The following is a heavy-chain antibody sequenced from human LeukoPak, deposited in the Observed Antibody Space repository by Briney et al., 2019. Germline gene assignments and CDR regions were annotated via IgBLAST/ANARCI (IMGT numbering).Heavy chain of an antibody. CDR2: LSDTGTT. J-gene: IGHJ5*02. Sequence: SETLSLICTVSGGSVSTISHFWDWVRQPPGKGLEWIVSLSDTGTTYYNPSLESRVTMSVDTSKNQFSLKLSSVTAADTAVYYCARRDHTGRSHAWFDPWGQGTLVTVSS. CDR3: ARRDHTGRSHAWFDP. CDR1: GGSVSTISHF. V-gene: IGHV4-39*01. D-gene: IGHD1-14*01.